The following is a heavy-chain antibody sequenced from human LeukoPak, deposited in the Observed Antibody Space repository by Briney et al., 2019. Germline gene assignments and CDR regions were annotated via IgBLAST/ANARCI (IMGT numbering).Heavy chain of an antibody. J-gene: IGHJ5*02. V-gene: IGHV4-59*12. CDR3: AREESMVRGTSWFDP. CDR2: AYYTGST. D-gene: IGHD3-10*01. Sequence: SETLSLTCIVSGESISGFYWNWIRQPPGKGLEWIGYAYYTGSTNYNPSLKSRVTISIDTSKNQFSLKLSAVTAADTAVYYCAREESMVRGTSWFDPWGQGTLVTVS. CDR1: GESISGFY.